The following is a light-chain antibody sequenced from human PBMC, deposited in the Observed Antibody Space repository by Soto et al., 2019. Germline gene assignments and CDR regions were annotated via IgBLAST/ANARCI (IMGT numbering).Light chain of an antibody. CDR3: QQYNNWPRAT. V-gene: IGKV3-15*01. Sequence: IVMTQSPATLSVSPGERATLSCRASQSINSNLAWYQQKPGQAPRLLMFRASIRATGFPARFSGSGSGTEFNILISSLQSEDSAIYYCQQYNNWPRATFGGGTKVEIK. CDR1: QSINSN. J-gene: IGKJ4*01. CDR2: RAS.